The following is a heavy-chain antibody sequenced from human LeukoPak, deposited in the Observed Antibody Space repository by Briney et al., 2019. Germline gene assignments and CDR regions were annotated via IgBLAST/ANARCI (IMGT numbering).Heavy chain of an antibody. V-gene: IGHV4-59*12. D-gene: IGHD6-13*01. CDR2: IYYSGSA. Sequence: SETLSLTCTVSGGSISSYYWSWIRQPPGKGLEWIGYIYYSGSANYNPSLKSRVTISVDTSKNQFSLKLSSVTAADTAVYYCARRRAAPTKFQHWGQGTLVTVSS. CDR1: GGSISSYY. CDR3: ARRRAAPTKFQH. J-gene: IGHJ1*01.